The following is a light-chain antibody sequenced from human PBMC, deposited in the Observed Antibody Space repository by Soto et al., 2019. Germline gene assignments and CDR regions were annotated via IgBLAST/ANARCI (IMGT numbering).Light chain of an antibody. CDR3: CSCTRSNTYV. CDR2: DVT. CDR1: SSDVGGYTY. V-gene: IGLV2-14*01. Sequence: QSALTQPASVSGSPGQSITISCTGTSSDVGGYTYVSWYQQHPGKAPKLMIYDVTYRPSGVSSRFSGSESGNTASLTISGLQAEDEADYYCCSCTRSNTYVFGTGTKVTV. J-gene: IGLJ1*01.